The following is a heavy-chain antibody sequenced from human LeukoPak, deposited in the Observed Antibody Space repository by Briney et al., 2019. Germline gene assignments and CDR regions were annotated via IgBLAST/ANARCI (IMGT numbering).Heavy chain of an antibody. CDR1: GGSISGFY. J-gene: IGHJ4*02. D-gene: IGHD3-10*01. Sequence: SETLSLTCTVSGGSISGFYWSWIRQPPGKGLEWIGYIYYTGSTNCNPSLKSRVTISVDTSKNQFSLRLTSVTAADTAVYYCTRVASSVPDYWGQGTLVTVSP. V-gene: IGHV4-59*08. CDR2: IYYTGST. CDR3: TRVASSVPDY.